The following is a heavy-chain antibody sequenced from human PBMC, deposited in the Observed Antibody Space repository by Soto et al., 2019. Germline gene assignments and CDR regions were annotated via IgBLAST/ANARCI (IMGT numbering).Heavy chain of an antibody. CDR2: INTDNGNT. D-gene: IGHD3-3*01. CDR1: GYTFTNSG. Sequence: ASVRVSCKASGYTFTNSGISWVRQAPGQGLEWLGWINTDNGNTNYAQHLQGRVTLTTDTSTSTAYMDLRSLRSDDTAVYYCARDPGITTFGVYSMYYYGMDVWG. CDR3: ARDPGITTFGVYSMYYYGMDV. V-gene: IGHV1-18*01. J-gene: IGHJ6*02.